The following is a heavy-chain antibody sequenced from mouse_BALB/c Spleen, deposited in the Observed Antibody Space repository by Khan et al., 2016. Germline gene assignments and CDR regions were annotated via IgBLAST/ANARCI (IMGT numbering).Heavy chain of an antibody. CDR3: ARLADGYDGWFAY. D-gene: IGHD2-2*01. J-gene: IGHJ3*01. CDR1: GFTFGSYG. V-gene: IGHV5-6-3*01. Sequence: EVELVESGGGLVQPGGSLKLSCAASGFTFGSYGMSWVRQTPDKRLELVATINSNGGSTYYPDSVKGRFTISRDNAKNTLYLQMSSLKSEDTAMYYCARLADGYDGWFAYWGQGTLVTVSA. CDR2: INSNGGST.